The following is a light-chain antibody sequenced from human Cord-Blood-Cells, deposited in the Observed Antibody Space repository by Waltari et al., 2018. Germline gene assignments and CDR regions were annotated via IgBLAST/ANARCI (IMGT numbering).Light chain of an antibody. CDR3: QQSYSTLPIT. CDR1: QSISSY. Sequence: DLQMTQLPSSLSASVGDRVTITCRASQSISSYLNWYQQKPGKAPKLLIYAASSLQSGVPSRFSGSGSGTDFTLTISSLQPEDFATYYCQQSYSTLPITFGPGTKVDIK. J-gene: IGKJ3*01. V-gene: IGKV1-39*01. CDR2: AAS.